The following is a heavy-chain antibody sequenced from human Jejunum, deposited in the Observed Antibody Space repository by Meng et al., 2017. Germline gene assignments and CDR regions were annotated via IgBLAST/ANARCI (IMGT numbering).Heavy chain of an antibody. J-gene: IGHJ5*02. V-gene: IGHV4-30-2*01. CDR2: SYHTGSS. Sequence: QLQLQESDSGLVQPSQTLSLTCAVPGGSISSGAYSWSWIRQPPGKGLEWIGHSYHTGSSNYNPSLESRVTISVDRSKNQFSLKLTSVTAADTAVYYCARASVGNCGGDCYSPHWFDPWGQGTLVTVSS. CDR1: GGSISSGAYS. CDR3: ARASVGNCGGDCYSPHWFDP. D-gene: IGHD2-21*02.